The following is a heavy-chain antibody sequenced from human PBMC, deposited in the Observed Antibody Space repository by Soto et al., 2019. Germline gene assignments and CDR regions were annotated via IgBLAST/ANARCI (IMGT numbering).Heavy chain of an antibody. V-gene: IGHV4-30-4*08. J-gene: IGHJ4*02. CDR1: GDSISRNDYY. CDR2: IHYSGNT. D-gene: IGHD3-16*02. Sequence: QVQLQESGPGLVQPSQTLSLTCAVSGDSISRNDYYWHWIRQSPGRGLGWVCYIHYSGNTFYTPSLRGRTVISVDRARNQFSLSLASMTVADAAIYYCARSTYGEGYPHFFDFWGRGALVTVSA. CDR3: ARSTYGEGYPHFFDF.